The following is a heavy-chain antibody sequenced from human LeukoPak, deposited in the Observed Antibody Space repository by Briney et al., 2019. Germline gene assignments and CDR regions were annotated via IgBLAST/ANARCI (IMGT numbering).Heavy chain of an antibody. CDR3: ATSLNGYCSSTSCPWGDY. V-gene: IGHV3-30*02. J-gene: IGHJ4*02. CDR2: MWYDGTNK. Sequence: GGSLRLSCAASGFNFSTYGLHWVRQAPGKGLEWVALMWYDGTNKYYADSVKGRFTISRDNSKNTLYLQMNSLRAEDSALYYCATSLNGYCSSTSCPWGDYWGQGTLVTVSS. CDR1: GFNFSTYG. D-gene: IGHD2-2*01.